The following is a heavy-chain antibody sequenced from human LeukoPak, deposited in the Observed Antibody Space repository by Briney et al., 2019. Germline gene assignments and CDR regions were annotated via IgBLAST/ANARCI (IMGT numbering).Heavy chain of an antibody. CDR3: ARGIPGYSSSWVNWFDP. Sequence: GGSLRLSCAASGFTVSSNYMSWVRQAPGKGLEWVSVIYSGGSTYYADSVKGRFTISRHNSKNTLYLQMNSLRAEDTAVYYCARGIPGYSSSWVNWFDPWGQGTLVNVSS. D-gene: IGHD6-13*01. V-gene: IGHV3-53*04. CDR2: IYSGGST. CDR1: GFTVSSNY. J-gene: IGHJ5*02.